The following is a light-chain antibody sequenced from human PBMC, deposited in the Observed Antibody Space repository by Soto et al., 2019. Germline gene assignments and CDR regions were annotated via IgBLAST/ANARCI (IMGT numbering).Light chain of an antibody. Sequence: QPVLTQPASVSGSPGQSITISCTGTSSDVGGYNYVSWYQQHPGKAPKLMIYDVSNRPSGVSNRFSGSKSGNTASLTISGLQAEDEADYYCSLKVFGGGTKLTVL. V-gene: IGLV2-14*01. CDR1: SSDVGGYNY. J-gene: IGLJ2*01. CDR3: SLKV. CDR2: DVS.